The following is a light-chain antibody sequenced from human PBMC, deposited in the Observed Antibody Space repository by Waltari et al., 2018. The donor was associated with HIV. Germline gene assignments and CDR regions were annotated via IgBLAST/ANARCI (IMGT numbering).Light chain of an antibody. J-gene: IGLJ1*01. CDR3: SSSVGSNNYV. CDR1: SSDVGGSQF. V-gene: IGLV2-8*01. Sequence: QSALTQPPSASGSPGQSVTISCTGTSSDVGGSQFVSWYQQHPGKAPKVMIYEVTKRPSGVPYRFSGSRSGNTASLTVSGLQAEDEADYYCSSSVGSNNYVFGTGTKVTVL. CDR2: EVT.